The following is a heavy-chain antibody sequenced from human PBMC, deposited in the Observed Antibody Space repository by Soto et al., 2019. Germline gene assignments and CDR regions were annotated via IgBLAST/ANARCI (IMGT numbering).Heavy chain of an antibody. V-gene: IGHV3-23*01. Sequence: EVQLLESGGGLVQPGGSLRLSCAASGFTFSSYAMSWVRQAPGKGLEWVSAISGSGGSTYYADSVKGRFTLARDNSKDTLYLQMNSLRAEDTAVYYCAKDGPVLRFLGYYYYYGMDVWGQGTTVTVSS. CDR2: ISGSGGST. CDR1: GFTFSSYA. J-gene: IGHJ6*02. D-gene: IGHD3-3*01. CDR3: AKDGPVLRFLGYYYYYGMDV.